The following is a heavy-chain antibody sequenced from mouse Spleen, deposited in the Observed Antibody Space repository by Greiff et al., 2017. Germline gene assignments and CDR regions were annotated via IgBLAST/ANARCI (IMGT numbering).Heavy chain of an antibody. CDR2: INPGSGGT. V-gene: IGHV1-54*01. D-gene: IGHD4-1*01. J-gene: IGHJ2*01. Sequence: VQLQESGAELVRPGTSVKVSCKASGYAFTNYLIEWVKQRPGQGLEWIGVINPGSGGTNYNEKFKGKATLTVDKSSSTAYMQLNSLTSEDSAVYYCAREGNWDEEDVDYWGQGTTLTVSS. CDR1: GYAFTNYL. CDR3: AREGNWDEEDVDY.